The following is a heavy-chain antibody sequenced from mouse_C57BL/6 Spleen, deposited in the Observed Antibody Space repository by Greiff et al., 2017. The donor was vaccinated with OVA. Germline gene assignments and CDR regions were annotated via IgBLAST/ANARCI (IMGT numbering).Heavy chain of an antibody. CDR3: ARWDSSNRAMDY. V-gene: IGHV1-55*01. CDR1: GYTFTSYW. D-gene: IGHD3-2*02. CDR2: IYPGSGST. Sequence: QVQLKQPGAELVKPGASVKMSCKASGYTFTSYWITWVKQRPGQGLEWIGDIYPGSGSTNYNEKFKSKATLTVDTSSSTAYMQLSSLTSEDSAVYYCARWDSSNRAMDYWGQGTSVTVSS. J-gene: IGHJ4*01.